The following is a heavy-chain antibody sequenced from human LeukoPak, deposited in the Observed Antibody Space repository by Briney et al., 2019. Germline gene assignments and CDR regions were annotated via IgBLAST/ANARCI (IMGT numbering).Heavy chain of an antibody. Sequence: PSETLPLTCAVYGGSFSGYYWSWIRQPPGKGLEWIGEINHSGSTNYNPSLKSRVTISVDTSKNQFSLKLSSVTAADTAVYYCARVSGHGNDYWGQGTLVTVSS. D-gene: IGHD3-3*01. V-gene: IGHV4-34*01. J-gene: IGHJ4*02. CDR1: GGSFSGYY. CDR2: INHSGST. CDR3: ARVSGHGNDY.